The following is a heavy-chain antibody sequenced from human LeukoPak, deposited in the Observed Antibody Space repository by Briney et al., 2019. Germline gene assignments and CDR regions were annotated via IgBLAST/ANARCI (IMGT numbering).Heavy chain of an antibody. V-gene: IGHV1-69*13. CDR2: IIPIFGTA. Sequence: SVKVSCKASGGTFSSYAISWVRQAPGQGLEWMGGIIPIFGTANYAQKFQGRVTITADESTSTAYMELSSLRSEDTAVYYCARWDSSSWYPLHYFDYWGQGTLVTVSS. J-gene: IGHJ4*02. CDR1: GGTFSSYA. CDR3: ARWDSSSWYPLHYFDY. D-gene: IGHD6-13*01.